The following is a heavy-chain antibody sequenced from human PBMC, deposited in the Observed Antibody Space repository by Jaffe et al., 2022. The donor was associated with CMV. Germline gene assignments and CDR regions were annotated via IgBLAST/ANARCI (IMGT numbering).Heavy chain of an antibody. CDR1: GYTFTSYA. Sequence: QVQLVQSGAEVKKPGASVKVSCKASGYTFTSYAMHWVRQAPGQRLEWMGWINAGNGNTKYSQKFQGRVTITRDTSASTAYMELSSLRSEDTAVYYCAREGLLVQSYYYYYMDVWGKGTTVTVSS. CDR3: AREGLLVQSYYYYYMDV. V-gene: IGHV1-3*01. CDR2: INAGNGNT. J-gene: IGHJ6*03.